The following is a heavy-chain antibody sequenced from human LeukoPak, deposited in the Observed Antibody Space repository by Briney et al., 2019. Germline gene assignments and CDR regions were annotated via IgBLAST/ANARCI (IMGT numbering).Heavy chain of an antibody. CDR2: IYYSGDT. CDR3: ARTISIRSDTWGDIKYFDY. CDR1: GGSVSSSSYH. V-gene: IGHV4-39*01. Sequence: SETLSLTCSVSGGSVSSSSYHWDWIRQSPGKGLEWIGDIYYSGDTHYKPSLKSRLTISVDTSKNQFSLRLSSVTAADTAVYYCARTISIRSDTWGDIKYFDYWGQGTLVTVSS. D-gene: IGHD3-10*01. J-gene: IGHJ4*02.